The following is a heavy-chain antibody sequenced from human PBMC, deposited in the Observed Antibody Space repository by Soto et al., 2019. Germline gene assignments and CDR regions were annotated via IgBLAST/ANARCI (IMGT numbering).Heavy chain of an antibody. CDR2: IYWDDGK. CDR1: GFSLNTGGVT. D-gene: IGHD3-10*01. CDR3: AHSPAPRVYFQH. Sequence: SGPTLVNPTQTLTLTCVFSGFSLNTGGVTVGWIHQPPGKALEWVALIYWDDGKRYSPSLKSRLTITKETSRNQVVLTMTNVDPEDTATYFCAHSPAPRVYFQHWGEGTLVTVSS. J-gene: IGHJ1*01. V-gene: IGHV2-5*02.